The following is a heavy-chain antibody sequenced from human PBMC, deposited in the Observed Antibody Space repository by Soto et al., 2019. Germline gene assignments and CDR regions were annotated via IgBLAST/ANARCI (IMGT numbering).Heavy chain of an antibody. CDR1: GFTFSSYW. Sequence: EVQLVDSGGGLVQPGGSLRLSCAASGFTFSSYWMHWVRQAPGKGLVWVSRIKSDGSSTTYADSVKGRFTISRDNAKNTLYLQMNSLRAEDTAVYYCARVRVPGGWDAFDIWGQGTMVTVSS. J-gene: IGHJ3*02. CDR3: ARVRVPGGWDAFDI. CDR2: IKSDGSST. V-gene: IGHV3-74*01. D-gene: IGHD5-12*01.